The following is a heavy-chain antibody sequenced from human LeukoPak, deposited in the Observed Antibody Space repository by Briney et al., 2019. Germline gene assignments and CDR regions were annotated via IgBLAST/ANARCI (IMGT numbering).Heavy chain of an antibody. CDR3: AREEYVLRFLEWLSHFDY. D-gene: IGHD3-3*01. Sequence: GASVKVSCKASGYTFTSYGISWVRQAPGQGLEWMGWISAYNGNTNYAQKLQGRVTMTTDTSTSTAYMELRSLRSDDTAVYYCAREEYVLRFLEWLSHFDYWGQGTLVTVSS. CDR1: GYTFTSYG. CDR2: ISAYNGNT. J-gene: IGHJ4*02. V-gene: IGHV1-18*01.